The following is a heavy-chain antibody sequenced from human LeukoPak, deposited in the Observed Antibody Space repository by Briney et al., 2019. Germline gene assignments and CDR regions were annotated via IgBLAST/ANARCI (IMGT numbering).Heavy chain of an antibody. J-gene: IGHJ6*02. D-gene: IGHD2-21*02. CDR2: ISDSGDST. CDR1: GFTFSSYA. V-gene: IGHV3-23*01. Sequence: PGGSLRLSCAASGFTFSSYAMSWVRQAPGKELEWVSGISDSGDSTYYADSVKGRFTISRDNSKNTLYLHMNSLRAEDTAVYYCAIPLLAYCGGDCYPPLSYGVDVWGPGTTVTVSS. CDR3: AIPLLAYCGGDCYPPLSYGVDV.